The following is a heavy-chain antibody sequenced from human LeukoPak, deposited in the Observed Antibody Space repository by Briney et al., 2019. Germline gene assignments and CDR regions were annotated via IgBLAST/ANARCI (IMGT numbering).Heavy chain of an antibody. J-gene: IGHJ4*02. CDR2: IYTSGST. D-gene: IGHD6-19*01. CDR1: GGSISSYY. Sequence: ETLSLTCTVSGGSISSYYWSWIRQPAGKGLEWIGRIYTSGSTNYNPSLKSRVTMSVDTSKNQFSLKLSSVTAVDTAVYYCARMYSSGWQDDYWGQGTLVTVSS. CDR3: ARMYSSGWQDDY. V-gene: IGHV4-4*07.